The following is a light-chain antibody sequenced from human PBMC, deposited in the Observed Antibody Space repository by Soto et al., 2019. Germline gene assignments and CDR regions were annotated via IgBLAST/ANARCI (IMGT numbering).Light chain of an antibody. Sequence: LSQSPATLSLSPGERATLSCRARQTVSTHLSWYQHKPGQAPRLLIYGASNRATGIPARFSGSGSGTDFTLTISSLEPEDSAVYYCQQRHNWLTFGGGTKVDIK. J-gene: IGKJ4*01. V-gene: IGKV3-11*01. CDR1: QTVSTH. CDR2: GAS. CDR3: QQRHNWLT.